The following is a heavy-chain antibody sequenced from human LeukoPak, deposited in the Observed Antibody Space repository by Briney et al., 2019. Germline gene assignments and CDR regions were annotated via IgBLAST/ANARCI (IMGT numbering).Heavy chain of an antibody. CDR3: ARGPYYGSGSYQFLRWFDP. CDR1: GYTFTRYY. Sequence: ASVKVSCKASGYTFTRYYMHWVRQAPGQGLEWMGIINPSGGSTNYAQKFQGRVTMTRDMSTSTVYMELSSLRSEDTAVYYCARGPYYGSGSYQFLRWFDPWGQGTLVTVSS. J-gene: IGHJ5*02. CDR2: INPSGGST. D-gene: IGHD3-10*01. V-gene: IGHV1-46*01.